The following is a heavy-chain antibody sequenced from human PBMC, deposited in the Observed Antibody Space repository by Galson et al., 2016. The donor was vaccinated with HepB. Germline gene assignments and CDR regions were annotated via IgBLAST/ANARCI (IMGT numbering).Heavy chain of an antibody. CDR2: ISTNSGNT. CDR1: GYSFSTYG. CDR3: SRERDWNLDF. Sequence: SVRVSCKASGYSFSTYGISWVRQTPGQGLEWMGWISTNSGNTNYSQILQDRVTLTRDTSTRTAYMELRSLRSDDTAIYFTSRERDWNLDFWGQGTLVTVSS. D-gene: IGHD1-1*01. J-gene: IGHJ4*02. V-gene: IGHV1-18*04.